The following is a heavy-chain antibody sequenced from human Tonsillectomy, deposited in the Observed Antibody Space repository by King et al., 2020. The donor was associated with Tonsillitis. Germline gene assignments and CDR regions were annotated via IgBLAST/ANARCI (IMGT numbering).Heavy chain of an antibody. Sequence: QLVQSGAEVKKPGESLKISCKGSGYSFTSYWIGWVRQMPGKGLEWMGIIYPGDSDTRYSPSFQGQVTISADKSISTAYLQWSSLKASDTAMYYCASPLLATTPMSDAFDIWGQGTMVTVSS. CDR2: IYPGDSDT. V-gene: IGHV5-51*01. D-gene: IGHD5-12*01. CDR3: ASPLLATTPMSDAFDI. J-gene: IGHJ3*02. CDR1: GYSFTSYW.